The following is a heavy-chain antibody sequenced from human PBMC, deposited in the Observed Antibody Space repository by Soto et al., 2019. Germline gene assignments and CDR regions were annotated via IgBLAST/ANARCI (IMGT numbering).Heavy chain of an antibody. D-gene: IGHD1-26*01. CDR2: IKSKADGETT. J-gene: IGHJ6*02. CDR1: GFNFINAW. CDR3: SALGV. Sequence: EVQLVESGGGLVEPGGSLRLSCAASGFNFINAWMHWVRQAPGKGLEWVGRIKSKADGETTDYAAPVKGRFIISRADSKNTLYLQINSLKMEDTAVYYCSALGVWGQGTTVTVSS. V-gene: IGHV3-15*07.